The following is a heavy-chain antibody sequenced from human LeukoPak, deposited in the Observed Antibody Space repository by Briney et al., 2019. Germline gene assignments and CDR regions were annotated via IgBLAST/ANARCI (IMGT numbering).Heavy chain of an antibody. CDR1: GGSISSGSYS. Sequence: SETLSLTCTVSGGSISSGSYSWGWVRQPPGKGLEWLGNIYYSGSTDYNPSLKSRVTISVDTSKNQFSLKLSSVTAADTAVYYCARARRFLTGSPSDYWGQGTLVTVSS. V-gene: IGHV4-39*01. J-gene: IGHJ4*02. CDR3: ARARRFLTGSPSDY. CDR2: IYYSGST. D-gene: IGHD3-9*01.